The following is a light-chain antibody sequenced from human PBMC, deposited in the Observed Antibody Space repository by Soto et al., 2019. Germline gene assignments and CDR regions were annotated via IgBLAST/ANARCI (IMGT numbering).Light chain of an antibody. J-gene: IGKJ1*01. V-gene: IGKV3-20*01. CDR3: QQYNSYPWT. CDR1: QTMRSSH. Sequence: EIVLTQSPGTLSLSPGDRATLSCRASQTMRSSHLAWYQQKPGQAPRLLIYGASTRTFDVPDRFSGSGSGTEFTLTISSLQPDDFATYYCQQYNSYPWTFGQGTKV. CDR2: GAS.